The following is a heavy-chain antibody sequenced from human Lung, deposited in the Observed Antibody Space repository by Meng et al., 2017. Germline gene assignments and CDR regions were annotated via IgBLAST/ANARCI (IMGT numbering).Heavy chain of an antibody. D-gene: IGHD3-22*01. V-gene: IGHV4-31*03. J-gene: IGHJ4*02. CDR2: IYYSGST. CDR1: GGSISSGGYY. CDR3: VGTIGYYYAMAY. Sequence: QVQLQESGPGLVKPSQTLSLTCTVSGGSISSGGYYWSWIRQYPGKGLEWIGYIYYSGSTYYNPSLRTRATISLDTSKNQFSLKLSSVTAADTAVYYCVGTIGYYYAMAYWGQGTLVTVSS.